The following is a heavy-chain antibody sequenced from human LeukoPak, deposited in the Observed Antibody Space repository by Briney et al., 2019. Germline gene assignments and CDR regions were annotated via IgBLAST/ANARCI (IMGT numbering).Heavy chain of an antibody. V-gene: IGHV3-21*01. D-gene: IGHD2-2*01. J-gene: IGHJ5*02. CDR2: ISSSSSYI. CDR1: GFTFSSYS. Sequence: GGSLRLSWAASGFTFSSYSMNWVRQAPGKGLEWVSSISSSSSYIYYADSVKGRFTISRDNAKNSLYLQMNSLRAEDTAVYYCARDPSVVVPAVINWFDPWGQGTLVTVSS. CDR3: ARDPSVVVPAVINWFDP.